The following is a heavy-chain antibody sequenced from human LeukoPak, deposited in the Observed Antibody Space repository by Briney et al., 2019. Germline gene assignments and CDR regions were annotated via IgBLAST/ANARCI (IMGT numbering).Heavy chain of an antibody. D-gene: IGHD6-19*01. Sequence: GASVKVSCKASGYTFTGYYMHWVRQAPGQGLEWMGRINPNSGGTNYAQKFQGRVTMTRDTSISTAYMELSRLRSDDTAVYYCAGVSLWGSHSSGWYGGPDYWGQGTLVTVSS. CDR2: INPNSGGT. CDR3: AGVSLWGSHSSGWYGGPDY. CDR1: GYTFTGYY. V-gene: IGHV1-2*06. J-gene: IGHJ4*02.